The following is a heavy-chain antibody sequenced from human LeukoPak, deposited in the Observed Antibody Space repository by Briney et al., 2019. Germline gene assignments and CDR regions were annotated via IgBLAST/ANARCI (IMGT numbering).Heavy chain of an antibody. CDR3: ARGLLNKYDFWNGYYDF. V-gene: IGHV1-2*02. D-gene: IGHD3/OR15-3a*01. CDR2: SNPNSGGT. CDR1: GNTFTDLY. Sequence: ASVKVSCKASGNTFTDLYIHWVRQPPGQALEWLGWSNPNSGGTLYAQKFQGRVTMTRDMSISTAYMELRRLRSDDTALYYCARGLLNKYDFWNGYYDFWGQGTLVTVSS. J-gene: IGHJ4*02.